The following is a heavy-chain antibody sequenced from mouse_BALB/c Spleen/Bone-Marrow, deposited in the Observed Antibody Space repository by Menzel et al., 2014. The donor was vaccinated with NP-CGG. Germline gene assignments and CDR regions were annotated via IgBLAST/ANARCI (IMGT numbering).Heavy chain of an antibody. V-gene: IGHV14-3*02. D-gene: IGHD1-2*01. CDR1: GFNIKDTY. CDR2: IDPANGNT. J-gene: IGHJ1*01. CDR3: ARGGTTATWYFDV. Sequence: EVKLQESGAELVKPGASVKLSCTASGFNIKDTYMHWVKQRPEQGLEWIGRIDPANGNTKYDPKFQGKATITADTSPNTAYLQLSSLTSGDTAGYYCARGGTTATWYFDVWGAGTTVTVSS.